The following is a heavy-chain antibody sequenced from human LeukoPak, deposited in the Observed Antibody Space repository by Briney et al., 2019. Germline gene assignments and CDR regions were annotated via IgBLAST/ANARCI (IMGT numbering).Heavy chain of an antibody. V-gene: IGHV3-23*01. D-gene: IGHD3-10*01. CDR2: ISYNGGST. CDR3: AKEDGSGTYYYLSPYDY. Sequence: GGSLRLSCAASGFTFSRYAMSWVRQAPGKGLEWVSAISYNGGSTYYADSVKGRFTISRDNPKSTLYLQMNSLRAEDTAVYYCAKEDGSGTYYYLSPYDYWGQGTLVTVSS. J-gene: IGHJ4*02. CDR1: GFTFSRYA.